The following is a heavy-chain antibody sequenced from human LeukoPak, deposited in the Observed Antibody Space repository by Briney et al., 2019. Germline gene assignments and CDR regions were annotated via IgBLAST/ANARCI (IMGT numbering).Heavy chain of an antibody. CDR3: AKDIAAAGTSY. J-gene: IGHJ4*02. CDR2: ISGSGGST. CDR1: GFTFSSYA. Sequence: TGGSLRLSCAASGFTFSSYAMSWVRRAPGKGLEWVSAISGSGGSTYYADSVKGRFTISRDNSKNTLYLQMNSLRAEDTAVYYCAKDIAAAGTSYWGQGTLVTVSS. D-gene: IGHD6-13*01. V-gene: IGHV3-23*01.